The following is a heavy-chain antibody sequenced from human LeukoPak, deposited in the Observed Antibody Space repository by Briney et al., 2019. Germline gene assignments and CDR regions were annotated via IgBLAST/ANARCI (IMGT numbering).Heavy chain of an antibody. CDR3: ARGRGRFDP. V-gene: IGHV4-34*01. CDR2: INHSGST. J-gene: IGHJ5*02. Sequence: PSETLSLTCAVYGGSFSGYYWSWIRQPPGKGLEWIGEINHSGSTNYNPSLKRRVTISVDTSKNQFSLKLSSVTAADTAVYYCARGRGRFDPWGQGTLVTVSS. CDR1: GGSFSGYY. D-gene: IGHD6-25*01.